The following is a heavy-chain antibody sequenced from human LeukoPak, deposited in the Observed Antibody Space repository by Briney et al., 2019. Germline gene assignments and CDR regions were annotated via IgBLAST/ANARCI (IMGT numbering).Heavy chain of an antibody. CDR2: IYYSGST. J-gene: IGHJ3*02. D-gene: IGHD2-2*02. CDR3: ARGYCSSTSCYTIDAFDI. CDR1: GGSISSYY. Sequence: SETLSLICTVSGGSISSYYWSWIRQPPGKGLEWIGYIYYSGSTNYNPSLKSRVTISVDTSKNQFSLKLSSVTAADTAVYYCARGYCSSTSCYTIDAFDIWGQGTMVTVSS. V-gene: IGHV4-59*01.